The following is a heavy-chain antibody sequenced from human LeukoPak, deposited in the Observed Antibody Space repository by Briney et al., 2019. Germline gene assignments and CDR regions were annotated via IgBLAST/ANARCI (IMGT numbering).Heavy chain of an antibody. Sequence: SSETLSLICTVSGGSISSYYWSWLRQPPGKGLEWIGFISYSGSTNYNPSLKSRVTISLDTSKNQFSLNLSSVTAADTAVYYCARHSAGTTKDYWGQGTLVTVSS. CDR3: ARHSAGTTKDY. D-gene: IGHD1-1*01. J-gene: IGHJ4*02. CDR2: ISYSGST. V-gene: IGHV4-59*08. CDR1: GGSISSYY.